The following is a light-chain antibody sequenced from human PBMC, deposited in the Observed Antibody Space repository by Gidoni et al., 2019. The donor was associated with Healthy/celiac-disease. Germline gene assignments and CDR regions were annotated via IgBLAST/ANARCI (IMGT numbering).Light chain of an antibody. CDR1: QSVSSTY. J-gene: IGKJ1*01. Sequence: EIVLTQSPGTLYLSPGERATLSCRASQSVSSTYLAWYQQKPGQAPVLLIYGASSRVTGVPDRFSGSGSGTDFTLTISRLEPEDFAVYYCQQGAFGQGTKVEIK. CDR3: QQGA. V-gene: IGKV3-20*01. CDR2: GAS.